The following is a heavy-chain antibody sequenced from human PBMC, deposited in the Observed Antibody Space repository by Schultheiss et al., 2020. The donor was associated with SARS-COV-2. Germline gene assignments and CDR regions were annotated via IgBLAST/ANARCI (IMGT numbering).Heavy chain of an antibody. J-gene: IGHJ3*02. V-gene: IGHV1-46*01. D-gene: IGHD3/OR15-3a*01. Sequence: ASVKVSCKASGYTFTSYYMHWVRQAPGQGLEWMGIINPSGGSTSYAQKFQGRVTMTRDTSTSTVYMELSRLRSDDTAVYYCARRGLSSDAFDIWGQGTMVTVSS. CDR2: INPSGGST. CDR1: GYTFTSYY. CDR3: ARRGLSSDAFDI.